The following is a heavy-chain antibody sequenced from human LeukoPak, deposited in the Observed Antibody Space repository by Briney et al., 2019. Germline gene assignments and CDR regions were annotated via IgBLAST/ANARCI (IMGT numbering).Heavy chain of an antibody. J-gene: IGHJ4*02. CDR3: ARDAVGTVDY. CDR2: ISSSSSYI. D-gene: IGHD4-17*01. CDR1: GFTFSSYS. V-gene: IGHV3-21*01. Sequence: GGSLRLSCAASGFTFSSYSMNWVRQAPGKGLEWVSSISSSSSYIYYADSVKGRLTISRDNAKNSLYLQMNSLRAEDTAVYYCARDAVGTVDYWGQGTLVTVSS.